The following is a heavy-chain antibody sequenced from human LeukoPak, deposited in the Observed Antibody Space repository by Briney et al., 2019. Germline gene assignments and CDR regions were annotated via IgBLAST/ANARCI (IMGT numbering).Heavy chain of an antibody. Sequence: PSETLSLTCTVSGGSLSSSSYYWGWIRQPPGKGLEWIGSIYYSGSTYYNPSLKSRVTISVDTSKNQFSLKLSSVTAADTAVYYCAGITIFGVVLYWGQGTLVTVSS. CDR1: GGSLSSSSYY. D-gene: IGHD3-3*01. CDR3: AGITIFGVVLY. V-gene: IGHV4-39*01. J-gene: IGHJ4*02. CDR2: IYYSGST.